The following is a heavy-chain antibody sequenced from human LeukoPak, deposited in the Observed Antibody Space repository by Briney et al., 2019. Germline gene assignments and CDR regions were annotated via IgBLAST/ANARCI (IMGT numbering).Heavy chain of an antibody. V-gene: IGHV1-18*01. D-gene: IGHD2-15*01. CDR1: GYTFTNYG. J-gene: IGHJ6*03. Sequence: SVKVSCKASGYTFTNYGLSWVRQAPGQGLEWMGWISAYNGHTNYAQKFQDRVTMTTDTSTTTAYLELKSLRSDDTAVYYCARSQGHRLLNYYSYYMDVWGKGTTVTVSS. CDR2: ISAYNGHT. CDR3: ARSQGHRLLNYYSYYMDV.